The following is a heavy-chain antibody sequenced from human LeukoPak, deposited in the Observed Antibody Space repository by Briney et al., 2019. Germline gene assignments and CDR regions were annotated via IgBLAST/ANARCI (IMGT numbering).Heavy chain of an antibody. D-gene: IGHD5-18*01. J-gene: IGHJ6*02. CDR1: GFTFSSYW. CDR2: IASDGSST. V-gene: IGHV3-74*01. CDR3: ARDRVGSYGPSHYYYYGMDV. Sequence: QSGGSLRLSCAASGFTFSSYWMNWVRQAPGKGLVWVSRIASDGSSTTYADSVKGRFSISRDNAKNTLYLQMNSLRVEDTAVYYCARDRVGSYGPSHYYYYGMDVWGQGTTVTVS.